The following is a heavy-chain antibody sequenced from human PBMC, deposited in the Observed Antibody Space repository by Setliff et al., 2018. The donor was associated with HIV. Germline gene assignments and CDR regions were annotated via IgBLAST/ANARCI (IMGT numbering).Heavy chain of an antibody. D-gene: IGHD6-6*01. V-gene: IGHV4-59*11. CDR1: GGSISSHY. Sequence: PSETLSLTCTVSGGSISSHYWSWIRQPPGKGLEWIGSIYYSGSTNYNPSLKSRVTISVDTSKNQFSLKLSSVTAADTAVYYCARDPMYSSSGGLFDYWGQGTLVTVSS. CDR3: ARDPMYSSSGGLFDY. CDR2: IYYSGST. J-gene: IGHJ4*02.